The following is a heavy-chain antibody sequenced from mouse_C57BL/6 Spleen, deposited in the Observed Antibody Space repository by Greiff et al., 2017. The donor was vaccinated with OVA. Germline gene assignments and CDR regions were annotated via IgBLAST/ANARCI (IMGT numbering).Heavy chain of an antibody. V-gene: IGHV2-9-1*01. J-gene: IGHJ1*03. D-gene: IGHD1-1*01. CDR2: IWTGGGT. Sequence: QVQLQQSGPGLVAPSQSLSITCTVSGFSLTSYAISWVRQPPGKGLEWLGVIWTGGGTNYNSALKSRLSISKDNSKSQVFLKMNSLQTDDTARYYCARIYYGSSSWYFDVWGTGTTVTVSS. CDR3: ARIYYGSSSWYFDV. CDR1: GFSLTSYA.